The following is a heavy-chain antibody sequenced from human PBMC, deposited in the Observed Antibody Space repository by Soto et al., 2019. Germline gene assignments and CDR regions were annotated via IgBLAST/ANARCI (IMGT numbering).Heavy chain of an antibody. CDR1: GGTFSSYT. D-gene: IGHD2-15*01. V-gene: IGHV1-69*02. CDR2: IIPILGIA. CDR3: ARASYCSGGSCYSGGMDV. Sequence: SVKVSCKASGGTFSSYTISWVRQAPGQGLEWMGRIIPILGIANYAQKFQGRVTITADKSTSTAYMELSSLRSEDTAVYYCARASYCSGGSCYSGGMDVWGQGTTVTVSS. J-gene: IGHJ6*02.